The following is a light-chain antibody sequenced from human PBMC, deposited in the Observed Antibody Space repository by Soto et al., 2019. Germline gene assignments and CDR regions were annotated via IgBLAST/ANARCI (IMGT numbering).Light chain of an antibody. Sequence: DLQMNKSPSSLSASVGDRVTITCRASQSIAGYLSWYQQRPGKAPKFLIYSTSNLQRGVPSRFSGSGSGTDFSLTINGLQPEDFATYFCQQSFSVPITFGQGTRLENK. J-gene: IGKJ5*01. CDR3: QQSFSVPIT. CDR1: QSIAGY. CDR2: STS. V-gene: IGKV1-39*01.